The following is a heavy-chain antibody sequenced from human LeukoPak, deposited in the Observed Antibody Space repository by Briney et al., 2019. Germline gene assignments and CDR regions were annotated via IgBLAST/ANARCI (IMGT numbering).Heavy chain of an antibody. V-gene: IGHV4-31*03. CDR3: ARDRASGESDDAFDI. CDR2: IFYSGST. J-gene: IGHJ3*02. CDR1: GGSITSGGYY. Sequence: SETLSLTCTVSGGSITSGGYYWNWIRQHPGKGLEWIGYIFYSGSTDYNPSLRSRVTISLDTSKNQFSLKLSSVTAADTAVYCARDRASGESDDAFDIWGQGTMVNVSS. D-gene: IGHD7-27*01.